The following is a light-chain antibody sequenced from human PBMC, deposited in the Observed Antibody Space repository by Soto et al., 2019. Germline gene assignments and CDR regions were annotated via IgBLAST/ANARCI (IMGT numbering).Light chain of an antibody. J-gene: IGLJ1*01. Sequence: SVLTQTTSASGTPRQTVTKSCFGGRPKLGSNTVNWYQQLPGTAPKLLIYGNNQRPSGVPDRFSGLRSGTSASLAISGLRSEDEADYYCAIWDDSLNGFYVFGVGTKVTVL. CDR3: AIWDDSLNGFYV. V-gene: IGLV1-44*01. CDR1: RPKLGSNT. CDR2: GNN.